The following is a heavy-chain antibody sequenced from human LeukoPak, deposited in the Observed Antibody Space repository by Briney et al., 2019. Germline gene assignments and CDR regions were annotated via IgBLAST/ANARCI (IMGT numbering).Heavy chain of an antibody. V-gene: IGHV3-23*01. CDR2: ISGSGDET. Sequence: GGSLRLSCAASGFSFTSYALNWVRQAPGEGLEWVSTISGSGDETYYAASVKGRFTISRDSSKNTLYLQMNSLRPEDTALYYCARRNWGTENLESHSFDYWGQGTLVTVSS. D-gene: IGHD7-27*01. J-gene: IGHJ4*02. CDR1: GFSFTSYA. CDR3: ARRNWGTENLESHSFDY.